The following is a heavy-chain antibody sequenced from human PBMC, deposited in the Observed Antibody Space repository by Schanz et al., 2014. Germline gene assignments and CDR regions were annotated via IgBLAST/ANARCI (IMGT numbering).Heavy chain of an antibody. D-gene: IGHD5-12*01. J-gene: IGHJ3*01. Sequence: EVQLVESGGGLTQPGGSLRLSCAVSGFTVSSNYMSWVRQAPGKGLEWVSTVYMSAASTRYADSVKGRFIISRDSSKNTLFLQMNSLRPEDTALYFCARDEGRDGYNLAFDVWGQETLVTVSS. CDR3: ARDEGRDGYNLAFDV. V-gene: IGHV3-53*01. CDR1: GFTVSSNY. CDR2: VYMSAAST.